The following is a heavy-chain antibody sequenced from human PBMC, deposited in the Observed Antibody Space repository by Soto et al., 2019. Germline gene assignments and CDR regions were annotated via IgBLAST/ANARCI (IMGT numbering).Heavy chain of an antibody. V-gene: IGHV3-7*01. CDR1: GFTFSSHW. J-gene: IGHJ6*02. CDR3: ARRGQGTWHYYYGMDV. Sequence: GGSLRLSCAASGFTFSSHWMSWVRQAPGKGLEWVANIKQDGSEKYYVDSVKGRFTISRDNAKNSLYLQMNSLRAEDTAVYYCARRGQGTWHYYYGMDVWGQGTTVTVSS. CDR2: IKQDGSEK.